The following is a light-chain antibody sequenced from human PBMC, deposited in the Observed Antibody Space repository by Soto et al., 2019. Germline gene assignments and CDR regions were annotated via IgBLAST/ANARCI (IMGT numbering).Light chain of an antibody. CDR1: QDIRGA. J-gene: IGKJ5*01. Sequence: AIQLTQSPSSLSASVGDSVTITCRASQDIRGALAWYQQKPGKPPKLLIFDVSSLQSGVPSRFSGSGSGTDFTLTISSLQPEDFATYYCQQFNTYPITFGQGTRLEIK. CDR3: QQFNTYPIT. CDR2: DVS. V-gene: IGKV1-13*02.